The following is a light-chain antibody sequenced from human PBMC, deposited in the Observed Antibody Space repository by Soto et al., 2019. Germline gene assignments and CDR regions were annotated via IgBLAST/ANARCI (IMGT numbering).Light chain of an antibody. CDR1: QSVSSY. CDR3: QQRSNWPPSIT. CDR2: DAS. Sequence: EIVLTYSPATLSLSRWEIATLSCRASQSVSSYLAWYQQKPGQAPRLLIYDASNRATGIPARFSGSGSGTDFTLTISSLEPEDFAVYYCQQRSNWPPSITFGQVTRLEIK. J-gene: IGKJ5*01. V-gene: IGKV3-11*01.